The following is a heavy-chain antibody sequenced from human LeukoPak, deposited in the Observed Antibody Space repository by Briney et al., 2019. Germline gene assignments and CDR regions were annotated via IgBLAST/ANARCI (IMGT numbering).Heavy chain of an antibody. CDR3: EKDLSARYIRAFDI. V-gene: IGHV3-23*01. CDR2: ISGSGGST. D-gene: IGHD1-26*01. J-gene: IGHJ3*02. Sequence: VGSLRLSCAASGFTFSSYAMSWVRQAPGKGLGLVSAISGSGGSTYYADSVKGRFTISRDNSKNTLYLQMNSLRAEDTAVYYSEKDLSARYIRAFDIWDQGTMVTVSS. CDR1: GFTFSSYA.